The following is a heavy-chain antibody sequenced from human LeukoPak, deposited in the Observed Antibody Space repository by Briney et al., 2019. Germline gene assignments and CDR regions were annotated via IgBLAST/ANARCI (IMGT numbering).Heavy chain of an antibody. CDR1: GYTFTSYD. Sequence: GASVKVSCKASGYTFTSYDINWVRQATGQGLEWMGWMNPNRGNTGYAQKFQGRVTMTRNTSISTAYMELSSLRSEDTAVYYCARLIGYCSSTSCRRSGYYYYMDVWGKGTTVTVSS. D-gene: IGHD2-2*01. V-gene: IGHV1-8*01. CDR3: ARLIGYCSSTSCRRSGYYYYMDV. CDR2: MNPNRGNT. J-gene: IGHJ6*03.